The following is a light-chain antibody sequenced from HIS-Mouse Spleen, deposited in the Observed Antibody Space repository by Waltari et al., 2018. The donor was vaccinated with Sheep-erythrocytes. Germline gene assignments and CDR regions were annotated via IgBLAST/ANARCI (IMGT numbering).Light chain of an antibody. CDR3: CSYAGSSTWV. V-gene: IGLV2-23*01. Sequence: QSALTQPAPASGSPGQSITIPCTGTSSAFGSYNLVSWYQQHPGKAPKLMIYEGSKRPSGVSNRFSGSKSGNTASLTISGLQAEDEADYYCCSYAGSSTWVFGGGTKLTVL. CDR1: SSAFGSYNL. CDR2: EGS. J-gene: IGLJ3*02.